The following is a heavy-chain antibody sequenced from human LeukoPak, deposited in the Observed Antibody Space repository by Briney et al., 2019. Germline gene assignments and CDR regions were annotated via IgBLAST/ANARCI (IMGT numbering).Heavy chain of an antibody. J-gene: IGHJ4*02. D-gene: IGHD6-19*01. Sequence: GGSLRLSCAASGFTFSSYAMHWVRQAPGRGLEWVAVISYDGSNKYYADSVKGRFTISRDNSKNTLFLQMNSLRAEDTAVYYCARDRLFSGWHSDFDYWGQATLVTVSS. CDR1: GFTFSSYA. CDR3: ARDRLFSGWHSDFDY. V-gene: IGHV3-30-3*01. CDR2: ISYDGSNK.